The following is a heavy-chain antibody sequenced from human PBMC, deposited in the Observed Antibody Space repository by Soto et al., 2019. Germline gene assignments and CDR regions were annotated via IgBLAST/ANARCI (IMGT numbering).Heavy chain of an antibody. Sequence: EVQLVESGGGLVQPEGSLRLSCAASGFTFSDHSMDWVRQAPGKGLEWDGRIKNKANSYTTEYAAPVKGSVIISRDDSKNSVFLQMNRLKTDDTALYYCTRVGLGSRRTSDYWGQGILVTVSS. CDR3: TRVGLGSRRTSDY. D-gene: IGHD6-13*01. J-gene: IGHJ4*02. V-gene: IGHV3-72*01. CDR1: GFTFSDHS. CDR2: IKNKANSYTT.